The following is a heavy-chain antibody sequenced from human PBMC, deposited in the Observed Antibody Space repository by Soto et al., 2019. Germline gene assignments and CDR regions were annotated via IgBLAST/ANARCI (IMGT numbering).Heavy chain of an antibody. Sequence: ASVKVSCKASGYTFTSYGISWVRQAPGQGLECMGWISPYNGNTNYAQKLQGRVTMTTDTSTSTAYMDLRSLRSDDTAVYYCARGIGGWFGVAYYYGMDVWGQGTTVTVSS. CDR1: GYTFTSYG. V-gene: IGHV1-18*01. CDR2: ISPYNGNT. J-gene: IGHJ6*02. D-gene: IGHD3-10*01. CDR3: ARGIGGWFGVAYYYGMDV.